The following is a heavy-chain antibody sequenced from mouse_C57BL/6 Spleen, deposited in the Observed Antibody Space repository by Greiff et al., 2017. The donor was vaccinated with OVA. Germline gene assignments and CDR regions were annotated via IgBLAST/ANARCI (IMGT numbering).Heavy chain of an antibody. CDR2: IYPGDGDT. D-gene: IGHD1-1*01. V-gene: IGHV1-80*01. CDR1: GYAFSSYW. Sequence: VKVVESGAELVKPGASVKISCKASGYAFSSYWMNWVKQRPGKGLEWIGQIYPGDGDTNYNGKFKGKATLTADKSSSTAYMQLSSLTSEDSAVYFCARRSTESLFDYWGQGTTLTVSS. CDR3: ARRSTESLFDY. J-gene: IGHJ2*01.